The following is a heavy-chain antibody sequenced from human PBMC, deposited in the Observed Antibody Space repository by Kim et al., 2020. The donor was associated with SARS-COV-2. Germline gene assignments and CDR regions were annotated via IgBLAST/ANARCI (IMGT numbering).Heavy chain of an antibody. Sequence: GGSLRLSCAASGFTFSDYYLTWIRQAPGKGLEWLSYISATTNYAIYADSVKGRFTISRDNAKNSLYLQMNSLRAEDTAVYYCARDTYGSATHYYFDYWGHRTLLTVSS. CDR1: GFTFSDYY. D-gene: IGHD3-10*01. CDR3: ARDTYGSATHYYFDY. V-gene: IGHV3-11*05. J-gene: IGHJ4*01. CDR2: ISATTNYA.